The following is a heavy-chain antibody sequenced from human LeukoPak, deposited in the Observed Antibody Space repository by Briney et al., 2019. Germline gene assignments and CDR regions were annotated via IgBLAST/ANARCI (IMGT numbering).Heavy chain of an antibody. CDR1: GGSISSSSYY. V-gene: IGHV4-39*01. J-gene: IGHJ4*02. CDR3: ARLFWYTAMVTPYFDY. CDR2: IYYSGST. D-gene: IGHD5-18*01. Sequence: SETLSLTCTVSGGSISSSSYYWGWIRQPPGQGLEWIGSIYYSGSTYYNPSLKSRVTISVDTSKNQFSLKLSSVTAADTAVYYCARLFWYTAMVTPYFDYWGQGTLVTVSS.